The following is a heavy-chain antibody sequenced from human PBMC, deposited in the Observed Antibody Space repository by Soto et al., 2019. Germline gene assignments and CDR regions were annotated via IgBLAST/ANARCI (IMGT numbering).Heavy chain of an antibody. D-gene: IGHD1-26*01. J-gene: IGHJ5*02. V-gene: IGHV4-61*01. Sequence: SETLSLTCTVSGGSVSSGSYYWSWIRQPPGKGLEWIGRIYATGDTDYNPSLKSRISMSVDMSKKQFSLTLRSVTAADTAIYYCVRDGTKNLRDRFGPWGRGILVTVSS. CDR2: IYATGDT. CDR3: VRDGTKNLRDRFGP. CDR1: GGSVSSGSYY.